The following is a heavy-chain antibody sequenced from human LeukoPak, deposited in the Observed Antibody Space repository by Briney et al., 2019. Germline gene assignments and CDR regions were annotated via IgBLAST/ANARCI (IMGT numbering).Heavy chain of an antibody. J-gene: IGHJ5*02. CDR1: GYSISSGYY. CDR3: ASSGWYLWFDP. CDR2: IYHSGST. Sequence: PSKTLSLTCAVSGYSISSGYYWGWIRQPPGKGLEWIGSIYHSGSTYYNPSLKSRVTISVDTSKNQFSLKLSSVTAADTAVYYCASSGWYLWFDPWGQGTLVTVSS. D-gene: IGHD6-19*01. V-gene: IGHV4-38-2*01.